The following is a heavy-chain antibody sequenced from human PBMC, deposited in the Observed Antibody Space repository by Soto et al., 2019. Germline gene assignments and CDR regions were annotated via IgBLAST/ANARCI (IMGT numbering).Heavy chain of an antibody. V-gene: IGHV6-1*01. Sequence: GERKSIALGGCILIKKSTSRGLEWLGRTYYRSKWYNDYAVSVKSRITINPDTSKNQFSLQLNSVTPEDTAVYYCATLSSEYCSSTSCPPDYYYYYYMDVWGKGTTVTVSS. J-gene: IGHJ6*03. D-gene: IGHD2-2*01. CDR2: TYYRSKWYN. CDR1: GERKSIALGG. CDR3: ATLSSEYCSSTSCPPDYYYYYYMDV.